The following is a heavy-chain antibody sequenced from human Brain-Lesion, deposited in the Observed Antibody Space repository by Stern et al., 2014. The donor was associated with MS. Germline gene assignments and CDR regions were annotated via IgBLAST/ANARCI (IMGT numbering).Heavy chain of an antibody. V-gene: IGHV1-69*01. CDR3: ARGVLRFLEWPYYGMDV. CDR1: GGTFSSYA. J-gene: IGHJ6*02. D-gene: IGHD3-3*01. CDR2: IIPSFGTA. Sequence: VQLVESGAEVKKPGSSVKVSCKASGGTFSSYAISWVRQAPGQGLEWMGGIIPSFGTANYAQKFQGRGTITADESTSTAYMELSSLRSEDTAVYYCARGVLRFLEWPYYGMDVWGQGTTVTVSS.